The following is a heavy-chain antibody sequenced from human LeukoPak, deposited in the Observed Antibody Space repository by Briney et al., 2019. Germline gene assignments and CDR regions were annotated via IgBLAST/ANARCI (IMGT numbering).Heavy chain of an antibody. D-gene: IGHD6-13*01. CDR2: IYHSGST. V-gene: IGHV4-4*02. CDR3: ARAPGIAAAGTPAWY. CDR1: GGFISSSNW. Sequence: SETLSLTCAVSGGFISSSNWWSWVRQPPGKGLEWIGEIYHSGSTNYNPSLKSRVTISVDKSKNQFSLKLSSVTAADTAVYYCARAPGIAAAGTPAWYWGQGTLVTVSS. J-gene: IGHJ4*02.